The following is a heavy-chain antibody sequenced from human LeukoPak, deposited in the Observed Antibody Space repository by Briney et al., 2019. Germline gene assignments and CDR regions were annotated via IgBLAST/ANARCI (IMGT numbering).Heavy chain of an antibody. J-gene: IGHJ4*02. Sequence: GGSLRLSCAASGFTFSSYGMHWVRQAPGKGLGWVAVISYDGSNKYYADSVKGRFTISRDNSKNTLYLQMNSLRAEDTAVYYCAKLGTGIAAAGHFDYWGQGTLVTVSS. CDR3: AKLGTGIAAAGHFDY. CDR1: GFTFSSYG. D-gene: IGHD6-13*01. CDR2: ISYDGSNK. V-gene: IGHV3-30*18.